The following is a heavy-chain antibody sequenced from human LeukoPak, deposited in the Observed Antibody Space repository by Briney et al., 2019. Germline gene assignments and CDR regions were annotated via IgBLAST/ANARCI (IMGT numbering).Heavy chain of an antibody. CDR3: ARGLAVAGITFFDY. J-gene: IGHJ4*02. D-gene: IGHD6-19*01. V-gene: IGHV4-4*07. CDR2: IYNSGST. CDR1: GGSISSYY. Sequence: SETLSLTCTVSGGSISSYYWSWIRQPAGKGLEWIGRIYNSGSTNYNPSLKSRVTMSVDTSKNKFSLKLSSVTAADTAVYYCARGLAVAGITFFDYWGQGTLVTVSS.